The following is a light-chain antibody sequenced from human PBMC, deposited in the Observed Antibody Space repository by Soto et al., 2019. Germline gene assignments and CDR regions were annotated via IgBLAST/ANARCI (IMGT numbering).Light chain of an antibody. CDR3: LLSYNGPYV. V-gene: IGLV7-46*01. CDR2: DTT. CDR1: TGAVTNGHY. J-gene: IGLJ1*01. Sequence: QAVVTQEPSLTVSPGGTVTLTCGSSTGAVTNGHYPYWFQQKPGQAPRTLIYDTTNRHSWTPARFSGSLLGGKAARTLSGAQPEDEAEYYCLLSYNGPYVFGTGTKLTVL.